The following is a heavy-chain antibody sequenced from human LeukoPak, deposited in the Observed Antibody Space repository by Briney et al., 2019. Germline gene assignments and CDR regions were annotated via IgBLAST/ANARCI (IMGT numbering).Heavy chain of an antibody. Sequence: PSETLSLTCAVYGGSFSGYYWSWIRQPPGKGLEWIGEINHSGSTNYNPSLKSRVTISVDTSKNQFSLRLRPVTAADTAVYYCAMAYSSSWYYFDYWGQGTLVTVPS. J-gene: IGHJ4*02. V-gene: IGHV4-34*01. CDR1: GGSFSGYY. D-gene: IGHD6-13*01. CDR2: INHSGST. CDR3: AMAYSSSWYYFDY.